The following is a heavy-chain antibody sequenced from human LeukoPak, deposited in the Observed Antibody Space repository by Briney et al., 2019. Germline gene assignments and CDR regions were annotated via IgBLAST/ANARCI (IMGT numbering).Heavy chain of an antibody. V-gene: IGHV3-48*04. Sequence: PGGSLRLSCAASGFTFSSYAMSWVRQAPGKGLEWVSYISSTGGTIYYADSMKGRFTISRDNAKNSLFLQINSLRAEDTAVYYCANGGTYSSGPWGQGTLVTVSS. CDR1: GFTFSSYA. J-gene: IGHJ5*02. CDR3: ANGGTYSSGP. CDR2: ISSTGGTI. D-gene: IGHD3-22*01.